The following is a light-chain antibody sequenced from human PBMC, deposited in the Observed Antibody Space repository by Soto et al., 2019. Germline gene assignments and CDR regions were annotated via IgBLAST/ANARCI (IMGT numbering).Light chain of an antibody. CDR1: SSDIGAYNY. J-gene: IGLJ3*02. V-gene: IGLV2-14*01. CDR2: DVT. Sequence: QSALTQPASVSGSPGQSITISCTGSSSDIGAYNYVSWYQQHPGKAPKLMIYDVTNRPSGLSNRFSGSKSGSTASLTISGRQAEDEADYYCSSYTSSRIRVFGGGTKRTVL. CDR3: SSYTSSRIRV.